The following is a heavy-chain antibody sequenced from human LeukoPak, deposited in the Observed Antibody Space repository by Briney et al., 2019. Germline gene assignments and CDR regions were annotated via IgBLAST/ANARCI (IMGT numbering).Heavy chain of an antibody. V-gene: IGHV4-38-2*02. J-gene: IGHJ5*02. CDR2: IYHSGST. Sequence: PSETLSLTCTVSGYSISSGYYWGWIRQPPGKGLEWIGSIYHSGSTYYNPSLKSRVTISVDTSKNQFSLKLSSVTAADTAVYYCARTLYDSSGYYYVPWMGWFDPWGQGTLVTVSS. CDR1: GYSISSGYY. CDR3: ARTLYDSSGYYYVPWMGWFDP. D-gene: IGHD3-22*01.